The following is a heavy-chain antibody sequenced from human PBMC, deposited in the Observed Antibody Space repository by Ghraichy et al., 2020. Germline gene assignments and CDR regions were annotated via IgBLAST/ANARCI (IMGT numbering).Heavy chain of an antibody. V-gene: IGHV3-74*01. J-gene: IGHJ6*02. D-gene: IGHD5-24*01. CDR3: AKDYHNYGMDV. CDR2: INKNGDRK. CDR1: GLDFSDYW. Sequence: GGSLRLSCTASGLDFSDYWMNWVRQAPGKGLVWVAGINKNGDRKNYADSVGGRFTISRDNVKDTLYLQMHSLRVDDTALYYCAKDYHNYGMDVWGPGTTVTVSS.